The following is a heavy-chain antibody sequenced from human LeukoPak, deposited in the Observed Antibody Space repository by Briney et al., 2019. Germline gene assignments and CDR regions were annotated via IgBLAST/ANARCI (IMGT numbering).Heavy chain of an antibody. V-gene: IGHV3-7*01. CDR2: IKPDGSDK. Sequence: GGSLRLSCAASGFSFSSSWMDWARQAPGKGLEWVANIKPDGSDKSYVDSVKGRFTISRDNAKDSLYLEMDSLRVEDTALYYCSRSLNSWGQGALVTVSS. CDR1: GFSFSSSW. J-gene: IGHJ5*02. CDR3: SRSLNS.